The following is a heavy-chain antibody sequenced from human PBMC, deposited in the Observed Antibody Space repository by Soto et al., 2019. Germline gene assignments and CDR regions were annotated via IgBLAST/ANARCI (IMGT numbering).Heavy chain of an antibody. CDR2: ISYDGSNK. J-gene: IGHJ4*02. Sequence: QVQLVESGGGVVQPGRSLRLSCAASGFTFSSYGMHWVRQAPGKGLEWVAVISYDGSNKYYADSVKGRFTISRDNYKKTLYLQMTTLRAENTAVYYCAKDAKRRFVYWGQGTLVTVSS. CDR1: GFTFSSYG. V-gene: IGHV3-30*18. CDR3: AKDAKRRFVY.